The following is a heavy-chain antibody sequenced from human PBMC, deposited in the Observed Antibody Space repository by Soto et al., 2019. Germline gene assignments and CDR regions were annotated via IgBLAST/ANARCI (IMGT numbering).Heavy chain of an antibody. V-gene: IGHV3-23*01. CDR1: GFTFSSYA. CDR3: ARVVVVAATGTDY. Sequence: EVQVLESGGGLVQPGGSLRLSCAASGFTFSSYAMNWVRQAPGKGLEWVSGINSSGDNTYYADCVKGRFTISRDNSKNTLYLQMNSLRVEDTAVYYCARVVVVAATGTDYWGQGALVTVSS. CDR2: INSSGDNT. D-gene: IGHD2-15*01. J-gene: IGHJ4*02.